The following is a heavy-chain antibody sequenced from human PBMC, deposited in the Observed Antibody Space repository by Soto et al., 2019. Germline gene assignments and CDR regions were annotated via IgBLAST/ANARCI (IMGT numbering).Heavy chain of an antibody. D-gene: IGHD2-15*01. CDR1: GYTFTSYD. V-gene: IGHV1-8*01. Sequence: QVQLVQSGAEVKKPGASVKVSCKASGYTFTSYDINRVRQATGQGLEWMGWMNPNSGNTGYAQKFQGRVTMTRNNSISTAYMELSSLRSEDTAVYYCASELGYCSGGSCYRTDYWGQGTLVAVSS. CDR3: ASELGYCSGGSCYRTDY. CDR2: MNPNSGNT. J-gene: IGHJ4*02.